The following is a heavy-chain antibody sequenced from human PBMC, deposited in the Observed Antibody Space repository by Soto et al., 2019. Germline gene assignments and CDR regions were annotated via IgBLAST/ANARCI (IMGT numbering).Heavy chain of an antibody. CDR1: GYTFTSYA. CDR2: INAGNGNT. D-gene: IGHD2-21*02. V-gene: IGHV1-3*05. J-gene: IGHJ4*02. CDR3: ARSMVVVTALGY. Sequence: QVQLVQSGAEEKKPGASVKVSCKASGYTFTSYAMHWVRQAPGQRLEWMGWINAGNGNTKYSQKFQGRVTITRDTSARTDYMELSSVRSEDTAVYYCARSMVVVTALGYWGQGTLVTVSS.